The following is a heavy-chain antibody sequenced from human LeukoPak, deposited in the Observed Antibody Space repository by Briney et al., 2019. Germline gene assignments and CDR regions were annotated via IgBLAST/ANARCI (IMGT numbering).Heavy chain of an antibody. CDR1: GCTFSNFA. CDR3: ARPKYSGSYYFDY. CDR2: ISTSGDST. D-gene: IGHD1-26*01. J-gene: IGHJ4*02. V-gene: IGHV3-23*01. Sequence: PGGSLRLSCAASGCTFSNFAMSWVRQAPGKGLEWVSAISTSGDSTRYADSVKGRFTISRDNSKNTLCLQMNSLRAEDTAVYYCARPKYSGSYYFDYWGQGTLVTVS.